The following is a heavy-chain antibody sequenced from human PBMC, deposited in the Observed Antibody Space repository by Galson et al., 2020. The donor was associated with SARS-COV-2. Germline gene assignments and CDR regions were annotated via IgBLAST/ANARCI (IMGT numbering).Heavy chain of an antibody. CDR1: RFTFSDYA. CDR2: ISPGTYDT. D-gene: IGHD6-6*01. V-gene: IGHV3-23*01. J-gene: IGHJ6*02. Sequence: GGSLRLSCAASRFTFSDYAMTWVRQAPGKGLEWVSTISPGTYDTYYADSVKGRFTISRDDSKNTLYLQMGILRAEDTALYFCAKVYLAGRRFGGMDVWGQGTTVTVSS. CDR3: AKVYLAGRRFGGMDV.